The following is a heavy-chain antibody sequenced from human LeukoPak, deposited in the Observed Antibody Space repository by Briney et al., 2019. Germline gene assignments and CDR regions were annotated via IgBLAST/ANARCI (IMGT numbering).Heavy chain of an antibody. Sequence: ASVKVSCKVSGYTLTELSMHWVRQAPGKGLEWMGGFDPEDGETIYAQKFQGRVTMTEDTSTDTAYMELSRLRSEDTAVYYCATEGWYYDTNIGAFDIWGQGTMVTVSS. V-gene: IGHV1-24*01. CDR1: GYTLTELS. CDR2: FDPEDGET. CDR3: ATEGWYYDTNIGAFDI. D-gene: IGHD3-22*01. J-gene: IGHJ3*02.